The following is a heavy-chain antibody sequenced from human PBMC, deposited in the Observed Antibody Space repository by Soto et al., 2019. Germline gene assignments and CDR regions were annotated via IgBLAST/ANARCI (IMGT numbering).Heavy chain of an antibody. CDR2: INWSGDNT. CDR1: GFTFEDSG. D-gene: IGHD3-10*01. V-gene: IGHV3-20*04. Sequence: PGGSLRLSCEASGFTFEDSGMSWVRQAPGQGLEWVSGINWSGDNTGYADSVKGRFTIPRDKAKNSLYLQMNSLRDEDTALYYCAKSRNSRLYFYDYWGQGTLVTVSS. J-gene: IGHJ4*02. CDR3: AKSRNSRLYFYDY.